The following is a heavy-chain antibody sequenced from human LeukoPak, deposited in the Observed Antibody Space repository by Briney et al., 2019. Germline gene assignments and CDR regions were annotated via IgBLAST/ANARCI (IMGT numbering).Heavy chain of an antibody. V-gene: IGHV3-23*01. CDR1: GFTLSSYA. J-gene: IGHJ4*02. CDR3: AKLGYCTSSSCYDPAAGTLDY. CDR2: MSGSGAST. Sequence: PGGSLRLSCAASGFTLSSYAMSWVRQAPGKGLEWVSAMSGSGASTYYADSVKGRFTISRDNSKNTLYLQMKSLRAEDTAVYFCAKLGYCTSSSCYDPAAGTLDYWGQGTLVTVSS. D-gene: IGHD2-2*01.